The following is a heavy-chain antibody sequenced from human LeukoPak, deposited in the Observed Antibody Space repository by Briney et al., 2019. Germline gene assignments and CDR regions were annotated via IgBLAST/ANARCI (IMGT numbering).Heavy chain of an antibody. CDR2: ISSSGSTI. Sequence: GGSLRLSCAASGFTFSDYYTSWIRQAPGKGLEWVSYISSSGSTIYYADSVKGRFTISRDNAKNSLYLQMNSLRAEDTAVYYCVRDVRKWLISEYYFDYWGQGTLVTVSS. V-gene: IGHV3-11*01. CDR1: GFTFSDYY. D-gene: IGHD6-19*01. CDR3: VRDVRKWLISEYYFDY. J-gene: IGHJ4*02.